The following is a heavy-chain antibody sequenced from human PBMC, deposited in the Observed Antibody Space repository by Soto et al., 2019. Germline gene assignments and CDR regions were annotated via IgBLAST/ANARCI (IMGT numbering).Heavy chain of an antibody. CDR2: IRSKAYGGTT. Sequence: GGSLRLSCTASGFTFGDYAMSWFRQAPGKGLEWVGFIRSKAYGGTTEYAASVKGRFTISRDDSKSIAYLQMNSLKPEDTAVYYCTRPIYCSGGSCYSDYYYYYYMDVWGKGTTVTVSS. CDR3: TRPIYCSGGSCYSDYYYYYYMDV. D-gene: IGHD2-15*01. J-gene: IGHJ6*03. CDR1: GFTFGDYA. V-gene: IGHV3-49*03.